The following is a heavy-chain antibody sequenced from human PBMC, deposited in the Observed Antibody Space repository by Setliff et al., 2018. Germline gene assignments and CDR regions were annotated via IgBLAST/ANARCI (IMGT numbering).Heavy chain of an antibody. Sequence: GGSLRXXXAASGFTFSDYAMSWVRQAPGKGLEWVSTISGSAGSIHLADSVKGRFTISRDNSKNTLFLQMSSLRAADTAVYYCVTDPPFSGWSFDSWGQGTLVTVSS. CDR3: VTDPPFSGWSFDS. CDR1: GFTFSDYA. V-gene: IGHV3-23*01. CDR2: ISGSAGSI. D-gene: IGHD6-19*01. J-gene: IGHJ4*02.